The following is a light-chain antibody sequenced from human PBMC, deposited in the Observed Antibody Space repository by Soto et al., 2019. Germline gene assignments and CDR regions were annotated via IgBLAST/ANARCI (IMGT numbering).Light chain of an antibody. CDR2: GAS. V-gene: IGKV3-20*01. J-gene: IGKJ1*01. CDR1: QSISSSY. Sequence: IVLTQSPGTLSLSPWERATLSCRASQSISSSYFAWYQQKPGQAPRLLIFGASNRATGVPDRFSGSGSGTDFTLTISRLEPEDFAVYYCQQYGSSRTFGQGTKV. CDR3: QQYGSSRT.